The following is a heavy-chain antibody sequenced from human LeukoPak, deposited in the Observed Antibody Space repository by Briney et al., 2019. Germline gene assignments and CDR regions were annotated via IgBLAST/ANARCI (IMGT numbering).Heavy chain of an antibody. CDR1: GFTFSSYS. CDR3: ARASPYSSGALGVDY. Sequence: GGSLRLSCAASGFTFSSYSMNWVRQAPGKGLEWVSYINSSSSTIYYPDSLKGRFTISRDNAKNSLYLQMNSLSDEDAAVYYWARASPYSSGALGVDYWGQGTLVTVSS. D-gene: IGHD6-19*01. V-gene: IGHV3-48*02. CDR2: INSSSSTI. J-gene: IGHJ4*02.